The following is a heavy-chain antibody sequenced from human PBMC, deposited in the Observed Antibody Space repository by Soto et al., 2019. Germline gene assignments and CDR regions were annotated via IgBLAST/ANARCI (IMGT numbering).Heavy chain of an antibody. CDR3: ARDLHDYVSFRFDP. V-gene: IGHV3-20*04. CDR2: INWIGGST. Sequence: GSLRFSCAASGFIFGAHAMSWVRQAPGKGLEWVSAINWIGGSTNYADSMKGRFTISRDNAKNSLYLQMNSLRAEDTAVYYCARDLHDYVSFRFDPWGQGTLVTVSS. CDR1: GFIFGAHA. J-gene: IGHJ5*02. D-gene: IGHD3-16*01.